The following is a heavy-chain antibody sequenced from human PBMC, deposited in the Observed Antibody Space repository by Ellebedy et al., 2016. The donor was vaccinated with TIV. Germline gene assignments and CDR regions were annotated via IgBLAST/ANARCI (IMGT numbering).Heavy chain of an antibody. Sequence: GESLKISCAASGFTFRHYLMNWVRQAPAQGPAWVANIKQDGSKQYYVDSVKGRFTISRDNAKNSLYLQMNSLGAEDTAVYYCARIKGQATDWGQGTLVTVSS. V-gene: IGHV3-7*03. CDR1: GFTFRHYL. J-gene: IGHJ4*02. CDR3: ARIKGQATD. CDR2: IKQDGSKQ.